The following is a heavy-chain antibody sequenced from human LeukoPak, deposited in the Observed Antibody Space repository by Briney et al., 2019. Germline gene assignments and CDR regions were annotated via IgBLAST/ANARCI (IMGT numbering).Heavy chain of an antibody. V-gene: IGHV1-2*02. D-gene: IGHD1-20*01. Sequence: ASVKVSCKASGYSFTDYFIHWVRQAPGQGLEWMGWINPNSGGTNYAQKFQGRVTMTRDTSISTAYMELRSLRSDDTAVYYCARDLYNWNPGDAFDIWGQGTMVTVSS. J-gene: IGHJ3*02. CDR2: INPNSGGT. CDR3: ARDLYNWNPGDAFDI. CDR1: GYSFTDYF.